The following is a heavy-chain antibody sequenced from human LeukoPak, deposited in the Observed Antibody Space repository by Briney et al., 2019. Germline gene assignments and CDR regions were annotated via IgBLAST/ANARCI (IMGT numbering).Heavy chain of an antibody. D-gene: IGHD6-13*01. CDR2: IYYSGST. CDR3: ARLSQQLDY. V-gene: IGHV4-59*08. Sequence: SETLSLTCTVSGGSISSYYWSWIRQPPGKGLEWIGYIYYSGSTNYNPSLKSRVTISVDTSKNQFSLKLSSVTAADTAVYYCARLSQQLDYWGQGTLDTVSS. CDR1: GGSISSYY. J-gene: IGHJ4*02.